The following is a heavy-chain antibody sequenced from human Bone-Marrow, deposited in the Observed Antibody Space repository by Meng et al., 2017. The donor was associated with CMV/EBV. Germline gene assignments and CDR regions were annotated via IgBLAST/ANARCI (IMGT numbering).Heavy chain of an antibody. Sequence: GGSLRLSCAASGFTFSSYEMNWVRQAPGKGLEWVSYISSSGSTIYYADSVKGRFTISGDNAKNSLYLQMNSLRAEDTAVYYCARDLSRTMDVWGQGTTVTVSS. CDR3: ARDLSRTMDV. J-gene: IGHJ6*02. CDR1: GFTFSSYE. V-gene: IGHV3-48*03. CDR2: ISSSGSTI. D-gene: IGHD1-14*01.